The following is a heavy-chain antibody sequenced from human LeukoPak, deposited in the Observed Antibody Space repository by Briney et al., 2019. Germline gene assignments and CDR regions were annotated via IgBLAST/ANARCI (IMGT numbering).Heavy chain of an antibody. CDR2: ISSSSSYI. D-gene: IGHD5-18*01. J-gene: IGHJ4*02. CDR3: AGGYGSYFDY. V-gene: IGHV3-21*01. Sequence: PGGSLRLSCAASGFTFSSYSMNWVRKAPGKGLEWVSSISSSSSYIYYADSVKGRFTISRDNAKNSLYLQMNSLRAEDTAVYYCAGGYGSYFDYWGQGTLVTVSS. CDR1: GFTFSSYS.